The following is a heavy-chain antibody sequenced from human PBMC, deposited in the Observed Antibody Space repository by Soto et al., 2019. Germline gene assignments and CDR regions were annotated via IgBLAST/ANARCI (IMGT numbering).Heavy chain of an antibody. J-gene: IGHJ4*02. CDR2: IYYSGST. CDR1: GGYISSGGYY. Sequence: PSETLSLTCTVSGGYISSGGYYWSWIRQHPGKGLELIGYIYYSGSTYYNPSLKSRVSMSVDTSKNQFSLKLNSVTAADTAVYYCAREGRRYYGSGSPFDYWGQGTQVTSPQ. V-gene: IGHV4-31*03. CDR3: AREGRRYYGSGSPFDY. D-gene: IGHD3-10*01.